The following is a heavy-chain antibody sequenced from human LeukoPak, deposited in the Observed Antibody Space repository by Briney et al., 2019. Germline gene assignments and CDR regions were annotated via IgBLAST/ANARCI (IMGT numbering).Heavy chain of an antibody. V-gene: IGHV4-59*12. CDR2: IHNSGST. Sequence: SETLSLTCTVSGGSLSTYYWSWIRQPPGKGLEWIGYIHNSGSTHYTFSLRSRVTMSLDTSKNQFSLKLTSVTAADTAVYYCARTDYSNTNWFDPWGQGTLVTVSS. J-gene: IGHJ5*02. D-gene: IGHD4-11*01. CDR1: GGSLSTYY. CDR3: ARTDYSNTNWFDP.